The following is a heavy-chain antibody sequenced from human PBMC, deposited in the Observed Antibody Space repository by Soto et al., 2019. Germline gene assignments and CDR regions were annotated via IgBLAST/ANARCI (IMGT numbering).Heavy chain of an antibody. CDR3: AKDPASYYDSSGSLGYYYYGMDV. J-gene: IGHJ6*02. CDR1: GFTFSSYA. D-gene: IGHD3-22*01. Sequence: LRLSCAASGFTFSSYAMSWVRQAPGKGLEWVSAISGSGGSTYYADSVKGRFTISRDNSKNTLYLQMNSLRAEDTAVYYCAKDPASYYDSSGSLGYYYYGMDVWGQGTRVTVSS. CDR2: ISGSGGST. V-gene: IGHV3-23*01.